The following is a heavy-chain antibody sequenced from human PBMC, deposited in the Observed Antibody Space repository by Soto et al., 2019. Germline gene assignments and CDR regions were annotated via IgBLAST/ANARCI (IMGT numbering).Heavy chain of an antibody. V-gene: IGHV1-18*04. CDR2: ISAGKVDT. CDR3: ARDGFTVISSGSFDY. CDR1: GYTFSSYG. D-gene: IGHD1-26*01. Sequence: VQLVQSGAEVRKPGASVKVSCKASGYTFSSYGISWVRQAPGKGLEWLGGISAGKVDTNYAQKFQGRVSMTTDTSTSTAYMELRSLTSDDTAVYYCARDGFTVISSGSFDYWGQGTLVTVSS. J-gene: IGHJ4*02.